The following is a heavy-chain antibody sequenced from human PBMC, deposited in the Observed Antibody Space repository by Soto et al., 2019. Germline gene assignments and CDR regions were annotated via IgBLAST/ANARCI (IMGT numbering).Heavy chain of an antibody. J-gene: IGHJ4*02. D-gene: IGHD6-6*01. V-gene: IGHV2-5*02. Sequence: SGPTLVKPTQTLTLTCTFSGFSLSTSGVGVGWIRQPPGKALEWLALIYWDDDKRYSPSLKSRLTITKDTSKNQVVLKMTNMDPVDTATYYCAHRLRKYSSLHIFDYWGQGTLVTVSS. CDR2: IYWDDDK. CDR3: AHRLRKYSSLHIFDY. CDR1: GFSLSTSGVG.